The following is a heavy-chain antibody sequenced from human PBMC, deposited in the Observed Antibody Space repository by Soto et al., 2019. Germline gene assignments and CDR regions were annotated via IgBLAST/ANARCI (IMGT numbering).Heavy chain of an antibody. V-gene: IGHV1-18*04. CDR1: GYTFTSYG. J-gene: IGHJ6*02. D-gene: IGHD3-10*01. Sequence: ASVKVSCKASGYTFTSYGISWVRQAPGQGLEWMGWISAYNGNTNYAQKLQGRVTMTTDTSTSTAYMELRSLRSDDTAVYYCASHYYGSGDLFYYYYGMDVWGQGTTVTVS. CDR3: ASHYYGSGDLFYYYYGMDV. CDR2: ISAYNGNT.